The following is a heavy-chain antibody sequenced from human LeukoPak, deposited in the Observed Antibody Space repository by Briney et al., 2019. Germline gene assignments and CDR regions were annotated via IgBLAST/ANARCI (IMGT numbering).Heavy chain of an antibody. Sequence: ASVKVSCKASGYTFTSYYMHWVRQAPGQGLEWMGIIKPSGGSTSYAQKFQGRVTMTRDMSTSTVYMELSSLRSEDTAVYYCARDSTAAGTGDYYYYMDVWGKGTTVTVSS. V-gene: IGHV1-46*01. J-gene: IGHJ6*03. D-gene: IGHD6-13*01. CDR3: ARDSTAAGTGDYYYYMDV. CDR2: IKPSGGST. CDR1: GYTFTSYY.